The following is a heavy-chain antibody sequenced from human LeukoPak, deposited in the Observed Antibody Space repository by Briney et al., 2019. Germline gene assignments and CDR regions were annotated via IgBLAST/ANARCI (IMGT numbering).Heavy chain of an antibody. D-gene: IGHD1-26*01. Sequence: GGSLRLSCAASGLTVSSNYMSWVRQAPGEGLEWVSVIYSDDSTYYADSVRGRFTISRDNSKNTLYLQMNSLRADDTAVYYCARDGRVGATRLNIWGQGTMVTVSS. CDR2: IYSDDST. J-gene: IGHJ3*02. CDR3: ARDGRVGATRLNI. V-gene: IGHV3-66*02. CDR1: GLTVSSNY.